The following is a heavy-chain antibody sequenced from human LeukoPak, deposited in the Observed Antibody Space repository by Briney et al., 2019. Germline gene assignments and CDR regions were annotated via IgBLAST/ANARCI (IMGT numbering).Heavy chain of an antibody. V-gene: IGHV5-51*01. CDR2: IHPADSDT. D-gene: IGHD6-19*01. J-gene: IGHJ4*02. CDR3: ARLQSGQWLLFDY. Sequence: GESLKISWKGSGYIFTNYWIGWVRQMPGKGLEWMGIIHPADSDTRYSPSFQGQVTISADKSINTAYLQWSSLKASDTAMYYCARLQSGQWLLFDYWGQGTLVTVSS. CDR1: GYIFTNYW.